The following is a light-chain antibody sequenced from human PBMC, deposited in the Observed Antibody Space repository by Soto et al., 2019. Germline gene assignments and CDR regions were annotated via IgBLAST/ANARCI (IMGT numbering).Light chain of an antibody. V-gene: IGLV1-40*01. CDR1: SANIGTGYD. CDR2: GNN. Sequence: QSVLKKPPSVYGAPGQRVTISYTGGSANIGTGYDVHWYQQVPGTAPKLLIYGNNNRPSGIPDRFSGSKSDTSASLAIAGLQAEDEADYYCQSYDSGLSTYVFGTGTKVTVL. CDR3: QSYDSGLSTYV. J-gene: IGLJ1*01.